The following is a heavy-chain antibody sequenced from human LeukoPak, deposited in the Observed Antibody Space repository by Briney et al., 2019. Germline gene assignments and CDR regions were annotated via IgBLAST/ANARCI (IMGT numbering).Heavy chain of an antibody. V-gene: IGHV3-11*05. CDR1: GFTFSDYY. CDR3: AREFGISRAFDI. D-gene: IGHD3-10*01. Sequence: KSGGSLRLSCAGSGFTFSDYYMAWIRQTPGKGVQRVSYISRGSDDKAYADAVKGRFTISRDNGKNSLYLQMNSLTAEDTAVYYCAREFGISRAFDIWGQGTMVTVSS. CDR2: ISRGSDDK. J-gene: IGHJ3*02.